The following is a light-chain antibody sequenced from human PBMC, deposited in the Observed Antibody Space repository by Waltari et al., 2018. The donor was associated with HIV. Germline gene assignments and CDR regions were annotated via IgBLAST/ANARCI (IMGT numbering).Light chain of an antibody. CDR2: DTN. J-gene: IGLJ2*01. CDR3: LLSYAGARPVV. V-gene: IGLV7-46*01. Sequence: QAVVTHEPSLTVSPGGTLTLTCGSITGAVTIGHHPSWFQKKSCQAPRTLIYDTNNKHSSTPARFSGSLLGGKADLTLSGAQPEDEADYFCLLSYAGARPVVFGGGTKLTVL. CDR1: TGAVTIGHH.